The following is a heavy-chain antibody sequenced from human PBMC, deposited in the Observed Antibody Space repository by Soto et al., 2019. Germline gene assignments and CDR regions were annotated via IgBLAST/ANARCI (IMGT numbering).Heavy chain of an antibody. CDR3: AREGGYYDSSGYRDFDY. CDR1: GGTFSSYA. D-gene: IGHD3-22*01. J-gene: IGHJ4*02. Sequence: QVQLVQSGAEVKKPGSSVKVSCKASGGTFSSYAISWVRQAPGQGLEWMGGIIPIFGTANYAQKFQGRVTITADEPTSTAYMELSSLRSEDTAVYYCAREGGYYDSSGYRDFDYWGQGTLVTVSS. V-gene: IGHV1-69*01. CDR2: IIPIFGTA.